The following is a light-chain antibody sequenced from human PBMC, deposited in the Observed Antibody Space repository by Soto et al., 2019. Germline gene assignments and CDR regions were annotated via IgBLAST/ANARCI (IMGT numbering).Light chain of an antibody. CDR2: AAS. CDR1: QSISSY. V-gene: IGKV1-39*01. CDR3: QQSYSTPRT. J-gene: IGKJ2*01. Sequence: DIQMTQSPSSLSASVGDRVTITCRASQSISSYLNWYPQKPGKAPQLLIYAASSLQSGVPSRFSGTGSVTDFTLTISSLQPEDFATYYCQQSYSTPRTFGHRTKLEIK.